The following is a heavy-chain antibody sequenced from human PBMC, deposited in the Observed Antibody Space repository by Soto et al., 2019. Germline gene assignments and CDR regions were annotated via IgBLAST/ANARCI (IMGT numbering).Heavy chain of an antibody. CDR2: INHSGST. CDR3: ARGGDILIDFDY. CDR1: GGSFSGYY. D-gene: IGHD3-9*01. Sequence: QVQLQQWGAGLLKPSETLSLTCAVYGGSFSGYYWSWIRQPPGKGLEWIGEINHSGSTNYNPSLKRRVTISVDTSKNQFSLKLSSVTAADTAVYYCARGGDILIDFDYWGQGTLVTVSS. J-gene: IGHJ4*02. V-gene: IGHV4-34*01.